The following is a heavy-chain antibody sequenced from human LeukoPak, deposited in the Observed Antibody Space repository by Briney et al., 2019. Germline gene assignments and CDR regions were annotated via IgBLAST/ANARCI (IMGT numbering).Heavy chain of an antibody. J-gene: IGHJ3*02. V-gene: IGHV3-30*04. Sequence: GRSLRLSCAASGFTFSSYAMHWVRQAPGKGLEWLAVISYDGSNKYYADSVKGRFTISRDNSKNTLYLQMNSLRAEDTAVYYCARDSIAAAGTNAFDIWGQGTMVTVSS. CDR2: ISYDGSNK. D-gene: IGHD6-13*01. CDR1: GFTFSSYA. CDR3: ARDSIAAAGTNAFDI.